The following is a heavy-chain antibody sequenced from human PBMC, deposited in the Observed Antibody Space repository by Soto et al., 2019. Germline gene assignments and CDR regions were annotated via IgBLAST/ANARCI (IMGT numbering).Heavy chain of an antibody. CDR1: GFTFWNYG. CDR2: IWNNGNRK. J-gene: IGHJ5*02. V-gene: IGHV3-33*01. D-gene: IGHD2-2*01. CDR3: ARADSTTAVNWFDP. Sequence: QVQLVESGGGVVQPGRSLRLSCAASGFTFWNYGMHWVRQAPGKGPEWVATIWNNGNRKYYADSVTGRFTIARDNSRNTLYLEMNSLRGEDTAVYYCARADSTTAVNWFDPWGQGTQVTVSS.